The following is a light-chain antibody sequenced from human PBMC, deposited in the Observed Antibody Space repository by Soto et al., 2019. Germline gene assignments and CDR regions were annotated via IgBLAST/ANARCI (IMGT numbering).Light chain of an antibody. CDR2: GNS. CDR1: SSNIGAGYD. CDR3: QSYDSSLRNVV. J-gene: IGLJ2*01. V-gene: IGLV1-40*01. Sequence: QSALTQPPSVSGAPGQRVTISCTGSSSNIGAGYDVRWYQQLPGTAPKLLIYGNSNRPSGVPDRFSGSKSGTSASLAITGLQAEDEADYYCQSYDSSLRNVVFGGGTKLTVL.